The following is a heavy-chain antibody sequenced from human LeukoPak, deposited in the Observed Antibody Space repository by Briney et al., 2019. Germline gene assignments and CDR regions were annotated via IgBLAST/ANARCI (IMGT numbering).Heavy chain of an antibody. Sequence: SETLSLTCAVYGGSFSGYYRSWIRQPPGKGLEWIGEINHSGSTNYNPSLKSRVTISVDTSKNQFSLKLSSVTAADTAVYYCARRLTAGYSSGWYPGYFDYWGQGTLVTVSS. V-gene: IGHV4-34*01. D-gene: IGHD6-19*01. CDR2: INHSGST. CDR1: GGSFSGYY. CDR3: ARRLTAGYSSGWYPGYFDY. J-gene: IGHJ4*02.